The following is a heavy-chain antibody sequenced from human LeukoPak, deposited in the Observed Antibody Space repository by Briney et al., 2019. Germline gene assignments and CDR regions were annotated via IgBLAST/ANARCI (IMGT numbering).Heavy chain of an antibody. J-gene: IGHJ4*02. CDR2: ISSSRSFT. Sequence: GGSLRLSCAASGFSLSDHYMSWIRQAPGKGLEWVSYISSSRSFTNYADSVKGRFTISRDTAKNSLYLQMNSLRAEDTAVYYCARLRGYRYGLDYWGQGILVTVSS. V-gene: IGHV3-11*03. D-gene: IGHD5-18*01. CDR1: GFSLSDHY. CDR3: ARLRGYRYGLDY.